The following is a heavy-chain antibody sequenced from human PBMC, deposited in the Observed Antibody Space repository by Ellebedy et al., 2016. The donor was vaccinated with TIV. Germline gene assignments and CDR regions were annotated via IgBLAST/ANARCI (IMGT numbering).Heavy chain of an antibody. J-gene: IGHJ6*02. D-gene: IGHD3-3*01. V-gene: IGHV1-18*01. CDR2: ISAYNGNT. CDR1: GYTFTSYG. Sequence: ASVKVSXXASGYTFTSYGISWVRQAPGQGLEWMGWISAYNGNTNYAQKLQGRVTMTTDTSTSTAYMELRSLRSDDTAVYYCARDRGDFWSGYRRYGMDVWGQGTTVTVSS. CDR3: ARDRGDFWSGYRRYGMDV.